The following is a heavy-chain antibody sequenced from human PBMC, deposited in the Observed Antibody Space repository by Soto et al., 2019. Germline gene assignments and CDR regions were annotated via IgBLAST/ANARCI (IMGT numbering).Heavy chain of an antibody. J-gene: IGHJ4*01. V-gene: IGHV3-74*01. Sequence: EVQLVESGGGLVQPGGSLRLSCAASGLPFGDNWMHWVRQAPGKGLVWVSRISNDGSDTTYADSVRGRFTVSRDNPKNTLYLQMNSLRAEDTAVYYCARDSYSSATHWGHGTLVTVSS. CDR1: GLPFGDNW. D-gene: IGHD4-4*01. CDR3: ARDSYSSATH. CDR2: ISNDGSDT.